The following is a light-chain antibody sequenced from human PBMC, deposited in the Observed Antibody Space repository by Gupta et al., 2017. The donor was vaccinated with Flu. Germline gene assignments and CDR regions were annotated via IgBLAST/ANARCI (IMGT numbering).Light chain of an antibody. CDR3: VLYLGSAIYI. CDR1: SGSVSTNYF. Sequence: TATITCGLSSGSVSTNYFPSWYRPTPGQAPRTLIYNTNTRSSGVPDRFSGSILGDTAALTITGAKEDDESDYYCVLYLGSAIYIFGTVTKVTVL. V-gene: IGLV8-61*01. CDR2: NTN. J-gene: IGLJ1*01.